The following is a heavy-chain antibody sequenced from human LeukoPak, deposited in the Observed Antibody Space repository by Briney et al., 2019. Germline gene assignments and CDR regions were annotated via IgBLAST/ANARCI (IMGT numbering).Heavy chain of an antibody. V-gene: IGHV4-4*07. J-gene: IGHJ4*02. CDR3: ARVDYDSSRHFDY. CDR1: GGSISSYY. CDR2: IFTGGSA. Sequence: SETLSLTCTVSGGSISSYYWSWIRQPAGKGLEWIGRIFTGGSANYNPSLKSRVTMSVDTSKNQISLNLSSVTAADTAVYYCARVDYDSSRHFDYWGQGTLVTVSS. D-gene: IGHD3-22*01.